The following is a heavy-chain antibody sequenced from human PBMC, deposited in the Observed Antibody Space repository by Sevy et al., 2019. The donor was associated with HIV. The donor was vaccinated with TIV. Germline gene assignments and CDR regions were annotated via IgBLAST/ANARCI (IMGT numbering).Heavy chain of an antibody. CDR2: ISSSGSTI. V-gene: IGHV3-11*01. CDR3: ARVPYYDFWSGYFDY. Sequence: GESLKISCAASGFTFSDYYMSWIRQAPGKGLEWVSYISSSGSTIYYADSVKGRFTISRDNAKNSLYLQMNSLRAEDTAVYYCARVPYYDFWSGYFDYWGQGTLVTVSS. CDR1: GFTFSDYY. D-gene: IGHD3-3*01. J-gene: IGHJ4*02.